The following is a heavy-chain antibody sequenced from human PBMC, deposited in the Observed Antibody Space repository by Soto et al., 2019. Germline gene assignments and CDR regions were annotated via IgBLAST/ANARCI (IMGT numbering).Heavy chain of an antibody. D-gene: IGHD5-12*01. Sequence: ASVKVSCKASGYTFTGYYIHWVRQAPGQGLEWMGWINPNSGGTGYPQKFQGRVTMTSDPSITTAYMELSSLRSDDTAVYYCARANSGDDDEFDYWGQGTPVTVSS. J-gene: IGHJ4*02. V-gene: IGHV1-2*02. CDR2: INPNSGGT. CDR1: GYTFTGYY. CDR3: ARANSGDDDEFDY.